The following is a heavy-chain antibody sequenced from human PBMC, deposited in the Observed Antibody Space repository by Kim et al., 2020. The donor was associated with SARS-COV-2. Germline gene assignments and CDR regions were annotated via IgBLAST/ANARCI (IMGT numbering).Heavy chain of an antibody. CDR1: GFTFSSYS. V-gene: IGHV3-48*02. CDR2: ISSSSSTI. D-gene: IGHD3-3*01. Sequence: GGSLRLSCAASGFTFSSYSMNWVRQAPGKGLEWVSYISSSSSTIYYADSVKGRFTISRDNAKNSLYLQMNSLRDEDTAVYYCARDQVHSPYDFWSGYYAQTYYYYGMDVWGQGTTVTVSS. J-gene: IGHJ6*02. CDR3: ARDQVHSPYDFWSGYYAQTYYYYGMDV.